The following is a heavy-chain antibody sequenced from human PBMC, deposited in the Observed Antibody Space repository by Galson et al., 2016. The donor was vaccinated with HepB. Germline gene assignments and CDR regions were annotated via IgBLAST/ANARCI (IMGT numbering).Heavy chain of an antibody. V-gene: IGHV1-69*13. CDR2: IVPIFGTA. CDR1: GGTFRNYA. Sequence: SVKVSCKGAGGTFRNYAIHWVRQAPGQGLEWMGGIVPIFGTANIAQKFQGRVTITANASTSTVHMNLSTLRGDDTAVYYCAREPGRPAQFDHWGQGTLVTVSS. J-gene: IGHJ4*02. CDR3: AREPGRPAQFDH. D-gene: IGHD2-2*01.